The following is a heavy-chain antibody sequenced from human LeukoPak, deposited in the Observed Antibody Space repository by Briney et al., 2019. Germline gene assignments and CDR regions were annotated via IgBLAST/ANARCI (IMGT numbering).Heavy chain of an antibody. D-gene: IGHD3-3*01. CDR2: IKQDGSEK. V-gene: IGHV3-7*01. J-gene: IGHJ4*02. CDR1: GFTFSSYW. Sequence: GGSLRLSCAASGFTFSSYWMSWVRQAPGKGLEWVANIKQDGSEKYYVDSVKGRFTISRDNAKNSLYLQMNSLRAEDTAVYYCARTTLYYDFWSGYYTDGFDYWGQGTLVTVSS. CDR3: ARTTLYYDFWSGYYTDGFDY.